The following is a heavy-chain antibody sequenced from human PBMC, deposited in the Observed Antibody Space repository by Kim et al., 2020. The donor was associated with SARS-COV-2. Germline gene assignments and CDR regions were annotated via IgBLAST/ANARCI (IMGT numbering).Heavy chain of an antibody. CDR3: ARSPPPRIQLWSTYYYYYGMDV. CDR2: INPNSGGT. V-gene: IGHV1-2*04. CDR1: GYTFTGYY. J-gene: IGHJ6*02. D-gene: IGHD5-18*01. Sequence: ASVKVSCKASGYTFTGYYMHSVRQAPGQGLEWMGWINPNSGGTNYAQKFQGWVTMTRDTSISTAYMELSRLRSDDTAVYYCARSPPPRIQLWSTYYYYYGMDVWGQATTVTVSS.